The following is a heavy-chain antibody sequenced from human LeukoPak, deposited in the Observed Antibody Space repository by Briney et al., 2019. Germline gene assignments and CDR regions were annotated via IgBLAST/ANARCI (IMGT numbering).Heavy chain of an antibody. Sequence: PSETLSLTCTVSGGSISSYYWSWIRQPPGKGLEWIGYIYYSGSTNYNPSLKSRVTISVDTSKNQFSLKLSSVTAADTAVYYCARHENYYGSGSYFDYWGQGTLVTVSS. J-gene: IGHJ4*02. CDR2: IYYSGST. CDR3: ARHENYYGSGSYFDY. D-gene: IGHD3-10*01. CDR1: GGSISSYY. V-gene: IGHV4-59*08.